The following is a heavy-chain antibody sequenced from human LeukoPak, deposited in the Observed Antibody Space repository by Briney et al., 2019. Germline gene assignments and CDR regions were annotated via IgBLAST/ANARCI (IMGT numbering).Heavy chain of an antibody. CDR1: GFTFSSYA. V-gene: IGHV3-23*01. Sequence: GGSLRLSCAASGFTFSSYAMSRVRQAPGKGLEWVSAISGSGGSTYYADSVKGRFTISRDSSKNTLYLQMNSLRAEDTAVYYCAKRRPYDSSGYYNQYYFDYWGQGTLVTVSS. CDR2: ISGSGGST. CDR3: AKRRPYDSSGYYNQYYFDY. D-gene: IGHD3-22*01. J-gene: IGHJ4*02.